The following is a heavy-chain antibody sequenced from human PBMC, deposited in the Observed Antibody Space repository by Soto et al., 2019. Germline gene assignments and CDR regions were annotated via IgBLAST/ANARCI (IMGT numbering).Heavy chain of an antibody. Sequence: SETLSLTCTVSGGSISSGDYYWSWIRQPPGKGLEWIGYIYYSGSTYYNPSLKSRVTVSVDTSKNQFSLKLSSVTAADTAVYYCASTGDYRFDYWGQGTLVTVSS. D-gene: IGHD4-17*01. CDR1: GGSISSGDYY. CDR3: ASTGDYRFDY. J-gene: IGHJ4*02. V-gene: IGHV4-30-4*01. CDR2: IYYSGST.